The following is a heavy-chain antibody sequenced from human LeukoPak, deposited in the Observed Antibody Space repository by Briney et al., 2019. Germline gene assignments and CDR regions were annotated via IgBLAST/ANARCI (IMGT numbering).Heavy chain of an antibody. Sequence: SETLSLTCAVYGGSFSGYYWSWIRQPPGKGLEWIGEINHSGSTNYNPSLKSRVTISVDTSKNQFSLKLSSVTAADTAVYYCARQRIMITFGGLNKGNWFDPWGQGTLVTVSS. CDR1: GGSFSGYY. CDR3: ARQRIMITFGGLNKGNWFDP. V-gene: IGHV4-34*01. D-gene: IGHD3-16*01. J-gene: IGHJ5*02. CDR2: INHSGST.